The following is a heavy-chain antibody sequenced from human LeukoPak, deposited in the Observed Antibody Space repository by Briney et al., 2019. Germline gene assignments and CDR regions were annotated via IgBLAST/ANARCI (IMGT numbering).Heavy chain of an antibody. CDR2: IYHSGNT. V-gene: IGHV4-38-2*02. CDR3: ARRFRQLDYWNTFGGVIDY. Sequence: SETLSLTCTVSGASISSGYYWGWIRQPPGKGLEWIGTIYHSGNTDYNPSLKSRVTISVDTSKKQFSLKLSSVTAADTAVYYCARRFRQLDYWNTFGGVIDYWGQGTLVTVSS. CDR1: GASISSGYY. D-gene: IGHD3-16*02. J-gene: IGHJ4*02.